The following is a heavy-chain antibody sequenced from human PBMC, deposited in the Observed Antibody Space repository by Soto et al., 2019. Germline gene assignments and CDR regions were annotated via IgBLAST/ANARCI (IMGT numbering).Heavy chain of an antibody. D-gene: IGHD3-16*01. CDR1: GGTFNNHA. V-gene: IGHV1-69*01. CDR2: IIPMFGTT. CDR3: ARCEVCCPGGDSALDM. J-gene: IGHJ3*02. Sequence: QVQLVQSGAEVKQPGSSVKVSCRTSGGTFNNHALTWLRQAPGQGLEWMGGIIPMFGTTYTPQEFQGRVAISADVTTTTLEPGSLRFEESSLYSGARCEVCCPGGDSALDMGGQGTTVIVSS.